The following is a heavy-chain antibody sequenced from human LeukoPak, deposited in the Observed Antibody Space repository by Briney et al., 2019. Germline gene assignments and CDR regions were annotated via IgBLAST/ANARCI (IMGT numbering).Heavy chain of an antibody. CDR1: GSTFSSYW. D-gene: IGHD6-19*01. J-gene: IGHJ4*02. CDR2: IKQDGSEK. Sequence: SGGSLRLSCAASGSTFSSYWMSWVRQAPGKGLEWVANIKQDGSEKYHVDSVKGRFTISRDNAKNSLYLQMNSLRAEDTAVYYCASASSSGWFSHFDYWGQGTLSPSPQ. CDR3: ASASSSGWFSHFDY. V-gene: IGHV3-7*02.